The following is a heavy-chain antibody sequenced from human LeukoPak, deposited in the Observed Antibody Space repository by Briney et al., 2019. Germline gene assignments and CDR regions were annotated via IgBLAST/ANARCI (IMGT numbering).Heavy chain of an antibody. J-gene: IGHJ5*02. D-gene: IGHD4-11*01. Sequence: EASVTVSCKASGYTFTSYYMHWVRQAPGQGLEWMGIINPSGGSTSYAQKFQGRVTMTRDTSTSTVYMELSSLRSEDTAVYYCARRLQFNWFDPWGQGTLVTVSS. CDR1: GYTFTSYY. CDR2: INPSGGST. CDR3: ARRLQFNWFDP. V-gene: IGHV1-46*01.